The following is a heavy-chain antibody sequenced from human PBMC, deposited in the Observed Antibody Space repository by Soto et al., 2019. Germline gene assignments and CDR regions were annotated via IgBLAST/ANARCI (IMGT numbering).Heavy chain of an antibody. V-gene: IGHV4-31*03. CDR2: IYYSGRT. Sequence: SETLSLTCTVSGGSISNGGYYWNWIRQHPGKGLEWIGYIYYSGRTFYNPSLKGRLSMSVDTSKNQFSLKLSSVTDADTAVYFCATGPILFFDIINGSLSYLDY. CDR3: ATGPILFFDIINGSLSYLDY. D-gene: IGHD2-8*01. J-gene: IGHJ4*03. CDR1: GGSISNGGYY.